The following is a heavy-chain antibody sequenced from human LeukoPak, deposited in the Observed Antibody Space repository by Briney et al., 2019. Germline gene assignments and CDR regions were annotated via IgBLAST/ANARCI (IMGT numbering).Heavy chain of an antibody. D-gene: IGHD3-22*01. J-gene: IGHJ4*02. V-gene: IGHV4-30-4*08. Sequence: SQTLSLTCTVSGGSISSGDYYRSWIRQPPGKGLEWIGYIYYSGSTYYNPSLKSRVTISVDTSKNQFSLKLCSVTAADTAVYYCARAEYYYDSSGYYPTPLDFDYWGQGTLVTVSS. CDR3: ARAEYYYDSSGYYPTPLDFDY. CDR1: GGSISSGDYY. CDR2: IYYSGST.